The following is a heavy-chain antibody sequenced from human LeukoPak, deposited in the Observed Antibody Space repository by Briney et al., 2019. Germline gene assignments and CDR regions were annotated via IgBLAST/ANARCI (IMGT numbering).Heavy chain of an antibody. D-gene: IGHD4/OR15-4a*01. Sequence: QPGGSLRLSCTVSGFTVSSNSMSWVRQAPGKGLEWVSFVYSDNTHYSDSVKGRFTISRDNSKNTLYLQMNSLRAEDTAVYYRARRAGAYSHPYDYWGQGTLVTVSS. J-gene: IGHJ4*02. CDR2: VYSDNT. CDR3: ARRAGAYSHPYDY. CDR1: GFTVSSNS. V-gene: IGHV3-53*01.